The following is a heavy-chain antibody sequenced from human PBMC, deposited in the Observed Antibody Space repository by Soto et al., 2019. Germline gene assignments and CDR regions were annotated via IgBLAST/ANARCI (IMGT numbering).Heavy chain of an antibody. D-gene: IGHD3-10*01. Sequence: SETLSLTCTVSGGSISSGGYYWSWIRQHPGKGLEWIGYIYYSGSTYYSPSLESRLTISVDTSKNQFSLNLSSVTAADTAVYFCARVDFYGSGKYNWFDPWGQGTLVTVSS. J-gene: IGHJ5*02. V-gene: IGHV4-31*03. CDR3: ARVDFYGSGKYNWFDP. CDR1: GGSISSGGYY. CDR2: IYYSGST.